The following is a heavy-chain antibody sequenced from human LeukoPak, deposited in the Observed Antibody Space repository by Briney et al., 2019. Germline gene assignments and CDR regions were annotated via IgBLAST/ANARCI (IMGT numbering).Heavy chain of an antibody. CDR1: GGSISSGTYY. J-gene: IGHJ3*02. V-gene: IGHV4-61*01. D-gene: IGHD1-26*01. Sequence: SETLSLTCTVSGGSISSGTYYWSWIRQPPGKGLEWIAYIDYSASTNYNPSLQSRVTISAGTSKNQFSLKLSSVTAADTAVYYCARDSRRELLHAFDIWGQGTMVTVSS. CDR2: IDYSAST. CDR3: ARDSRRELLHAFDI.